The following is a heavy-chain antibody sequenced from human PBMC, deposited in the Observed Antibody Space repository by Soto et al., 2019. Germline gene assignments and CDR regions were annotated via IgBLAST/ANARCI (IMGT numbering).Heavy chain of an antibody. D-gene: IGHD6-13*01. CDR1: GFTFSSYA. J-gene: IGHJ6*02. V-gene: IGHV3-23*01. CDR3: AQSGYSSSWHYYYGLDV. CDR2: IDGSGDST. Sequence: EVQLLESGGGLVQPGGSLRLSCAASGFTFSSYAMSWVRQAPGKGLEWVSTIDGSGDSTYYADSVKGRFTISRDNSKNPPYLQMNSLRAEDTAVYYCAQSGYSSSWHYYYGLDVWGQGTTVTVSS.